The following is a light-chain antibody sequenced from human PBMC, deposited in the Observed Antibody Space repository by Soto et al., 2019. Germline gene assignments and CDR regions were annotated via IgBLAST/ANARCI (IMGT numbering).Light chain of an antibody. CDR1: QSFSSNS. Sequence: EIVLTQSPGTLSLSPLERSTLSFISSQSFSSNSLGWYQQKPGQAPRLLIYAASIRATGIPDRFSGSGSGTDFTLTISRLEPEDFAIYYCQYYGSSPLTFGGGTKVDI. J-gene: IGKJ4*01. CDR2: AAS. CDR3: QYYGSSPLT. V-gene: IGKV3-20*01.